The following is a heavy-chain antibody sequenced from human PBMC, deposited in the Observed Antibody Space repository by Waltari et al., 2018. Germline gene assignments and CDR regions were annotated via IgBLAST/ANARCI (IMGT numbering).Heavy chain of an antibody. CDR2: INHSGST. CDR3: ARGQARIVVGEYYFDY. CDR1: GGSFSGYY. Sequence: QVQLQQWGAGLLKPSETLSLTCAVYGGSFSGYYWSWIRQPPGKGLEWIGEINHSGSTNYNPSLKSRVTISVDASKNQFSLKLSSVTAADTAVYYCARGQARIVVGEYYFDYWGQGTLVTVSS. V-gene: IGHV4-34*01. J-gene: IGHJ4*02. D-gene: IGHD3-22*01.